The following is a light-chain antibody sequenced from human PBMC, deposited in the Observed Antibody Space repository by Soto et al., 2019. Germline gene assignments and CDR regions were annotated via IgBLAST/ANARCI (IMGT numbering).Light chain of an antibody. CDR2: GAS. CDR1: QSVTSN. J-gene: IGKJ1*01. V-gene: IGKV3-15*01. Sequence: EIVMTQSPATLSVSPGERASLSCRASQSVTSNLAWYQQKPAQPPRLLIYGASTRATGIPARFSGSGSGTEFTLTISSLQSEDFAVYYCQQYNNWPRTFGQGTKVEIK. CDR3: QQYNNWPRT.